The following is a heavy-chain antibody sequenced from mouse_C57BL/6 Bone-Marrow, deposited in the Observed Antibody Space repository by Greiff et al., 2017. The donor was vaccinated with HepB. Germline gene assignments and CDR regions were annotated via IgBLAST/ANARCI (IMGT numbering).Heavy chain of an antibody. CDR1: GYTFTSYW. J-gene: IGHJ1*03. D-gene: IGHD2-3*01. V-gene: IGHV14-4*01. Sequence: EVQLQQPGAELVRPGSSVKLSCKASGYTFTSYWMHWVKQRPEQGLEWIGWIDPENGDTEYASKFQGKATITADTSSNTAYLQLSSLTSEDTAVYYCTRWLLGNWYFDVWGTGTTVTVSS. CDR2: IDPENGDT. CDR3: TRWLLGNWYFDV.